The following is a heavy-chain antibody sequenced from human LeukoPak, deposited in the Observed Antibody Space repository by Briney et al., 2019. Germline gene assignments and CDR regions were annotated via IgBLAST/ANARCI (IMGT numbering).Heavy chain of an antibody. CDR3: ARGGGHLDC. D-gene: IGHD4-23*01. CDR2: TKQDGSDK. CDR1: GFSFSSYW. Sequence: GGSLRLSCAASGFSFSSYWMSWVRQAPGKGLEWVANTKQDGSDKYYLTSVRGRFTISRDNAKNSLLLQMNSLRVEDTAVYYCARGGGHLDCWGQGTLVTVSS. V-gene: IGHV3-7*03. J-gene: IGHJ4*02.